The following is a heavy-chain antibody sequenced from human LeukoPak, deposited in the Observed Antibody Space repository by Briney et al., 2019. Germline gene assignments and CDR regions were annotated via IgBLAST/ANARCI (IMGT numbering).Heavy chain of an antibody. J-gene: IGHJ4*02. Sequence: SETLSLTCTVSGGSISSYYWSWIRQPPGKGLEWIGYIYYSGSTNYNPSLKSRVTISVDTSKNQFSLKLSSVTAADTAVYYCARGCSSTSCYRKGTFDYWGQGTLVTVSS. V-gene: IGHV4-59*01. D-gene: IGHD2-2*01. CDR1: GGSISSYY. CDR2: IYYSGST. CDR3: ARGCSSTSCYRKGTFDY.